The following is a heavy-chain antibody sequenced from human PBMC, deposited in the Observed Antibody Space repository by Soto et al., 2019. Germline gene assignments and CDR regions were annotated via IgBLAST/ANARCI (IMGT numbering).Heavy chain of an antibody. CDR1: GFTFSSYA. CDR2: ISGSGGST. Sequence: GSLLLSCAAPGFTFSSYAMSWVRQAPGKGLEWVSAISGSGGSTYYADSVKGRFTISRDNSKNTLYLQMNSLRAEDTAVYYCAKDAPHSGRYPSFDYWGQGTLVTVYS. CDR3: AKDAPHSGRYPSFDY. V-gene: IGHV3-23*01. D-gene: IGHD1-26*01. J-gene: IGHJ4*02.